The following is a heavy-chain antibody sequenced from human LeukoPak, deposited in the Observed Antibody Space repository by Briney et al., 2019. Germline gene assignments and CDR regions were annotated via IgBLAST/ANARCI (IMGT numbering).Heavy chain of an antibody. CDR1: GFTFSSYA. D-gene: IGHD4-23*01. CDR3: AKAPETTVVTPAPHFDY. Sequence: GGSLRLSCAASGFTFSSYAMSWVRQAPGKGLEWVSAISGSGGSTYYADSVKGRFTISRDNSKNTLHLQMNSLRAEDTAVYYCAKAPETTVVTPAPHFDYWGQGTLVTVSS. CDR2: ISGSGGST. V-gene: IGHV3-23*01. J-gene: IGHJ4*02.